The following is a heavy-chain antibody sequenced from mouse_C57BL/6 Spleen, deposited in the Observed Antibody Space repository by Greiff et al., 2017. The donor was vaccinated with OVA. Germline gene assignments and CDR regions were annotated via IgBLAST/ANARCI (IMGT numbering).Heavy chain of an antibody. J-gene: IGHJ2*01. V-gene: IGHV1-82*01. CDR2: IYPGDGDT. D-gene: IGHD2-4*01. CDR1: GYAFSSSW. CDR3: ARYDYLYYFDY. Sequence: QVQLQQSGPELVKPGASVKISCKASGYAFSSSWMNWVKQRPGKGLEWIGRIYPGDGDTNYNGKFKGKATLTADKSSSTAYMQLSSLTSEDSAVYFCARYDYLYYFDYWGQGTTLTVSS.